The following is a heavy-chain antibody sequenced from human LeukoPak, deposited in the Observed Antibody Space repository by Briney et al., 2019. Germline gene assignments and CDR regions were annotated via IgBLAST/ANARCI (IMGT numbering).Heavy chain of an antibody. Sequence: GGSLRLSCAASGITFSSYSMSWVRQAPGKGLEWVSSISSSSSYIYYADSVKGRFTISRDNAKNSLYLQMNSLRAEDTAVYYCARAPALRSALDYWGQGTLVTVSS. J-gene: IGHJ4*02. D-gene: IGHD5/OR15-5a*01. CDR1: GITFSSYS. V-gene: IGHV3-21*01. CDR3: ARAPALRSALDY. CDR2: ISSSSSYI.